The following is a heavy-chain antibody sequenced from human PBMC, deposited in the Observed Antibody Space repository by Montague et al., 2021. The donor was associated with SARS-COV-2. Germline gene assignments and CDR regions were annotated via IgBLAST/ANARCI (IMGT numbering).Heavy chain of an antibody. D-gene: IGHD3-3*01. V-gene: IGHV4-31*03. CDR1: GGSISSGGYY. J-gene: IGHJ4*02. CDR3: ARAQTNFGVVITTFDY. Sequence: TLSLTCTVSGGSISSGGYYWSWIRQHPGKGLEWIGYIYYSGSTYYNPSLKSRVTISVDTSKNQFSPKLSSVTAADTAVYYCARAQTNFGVVITTFDYWGQGTLVTVSS. CDR2: IYYSGST.